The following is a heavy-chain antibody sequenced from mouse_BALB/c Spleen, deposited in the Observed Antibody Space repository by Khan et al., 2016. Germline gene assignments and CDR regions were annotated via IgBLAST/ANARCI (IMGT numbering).Heavy chain of an antibody. Sequence: QFQLVQSGPELKKPGETVKISCKASGYTFTNYGIHWVKQAPGKGLKWTGWINTNTGEPTYAEEFKGRFAFSLETSASTAYLQINNLKNEDTATDFCARWFGYHALDYWGQGTSVTVSS. CDR3: ARWFGYHALDY. D-gene: IGHD2-2*01. CDR1: GYTFTNYG. J-gene: IGHJ4*01. CDR2: INTNTGEP. V-gene: IGHV9-3*02.